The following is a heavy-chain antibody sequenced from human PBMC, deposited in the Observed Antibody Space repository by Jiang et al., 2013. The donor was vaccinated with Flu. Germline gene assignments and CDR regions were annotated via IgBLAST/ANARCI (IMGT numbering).Heavy chain of an antibody. CDR2: IYYSGST. V-gene: IGHV4-59*08. CDR3: ARFEGYCSGGSCCRLRFERYFDL. D-gene: IGHD2-15*01. Sequence: GSGLVKPSETLSLTCTVSGGSISSYYWSWIRQPPGKGLEWIGYIYYSGSTNYNPSLKSRVTISVDTSKNQFSLKLSSVTAADTAVYYCARFEGYCSGGSCCRLRFERYFDLWGRGTLVTVSS. CDR1: GGSISSYY. J-gene: IGHJ2*01.